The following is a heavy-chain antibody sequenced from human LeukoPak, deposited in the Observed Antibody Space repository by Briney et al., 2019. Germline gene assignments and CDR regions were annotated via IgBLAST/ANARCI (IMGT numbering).Heavy chain of an antibody. V-gene: IGHV3-74*01. Sequence: GGSLRLSCAASGLAFSAYKMHWVRQAPRKGLVWVSRISTDGHTTDYADFVQGRFTASRDNTKNTWSLEMNSLRAEDTAVYYCVVGGSPGYWGQGTLVTVSS. CDR3: VVGGSPGY. J-gene: IGHJ4*02. D-gene: IGHD2-15*01. CDR2: ISTDGHTT. CDR1: GLAFSAYK.